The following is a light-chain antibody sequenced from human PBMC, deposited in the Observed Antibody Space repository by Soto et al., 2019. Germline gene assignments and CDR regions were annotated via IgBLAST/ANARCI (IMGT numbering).Light chain of an antibody. CDR2: DAS. Sequence: DIQMTQSPSTLSASVGDRVTITCRASQSISNWLAWYQQKPGKAAKLLIYDASTLQSGVSSRFSGSGSGTEFTLTFSNLQPDDFASYYCQHYINFSGSFGQGTTV. J-gene: IGKJ1*01. CDR3: QHYINFSGS. V-gene: IGKV1-5*01. CDR1: QSISNW.